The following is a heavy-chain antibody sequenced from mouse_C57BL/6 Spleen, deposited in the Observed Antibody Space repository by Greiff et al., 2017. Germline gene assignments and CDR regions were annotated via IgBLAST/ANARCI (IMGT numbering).Heavy chain of an antibody. CDR1: GYTFTSYW. J-gene: IGHJ1*03. V-gene: IGHV1-55*01. D-gene: IGHD1-1*01. CDR2: IYPGSGST. CDR3: ARVGFTTVVSTNFYV. Sequence: QVQLQQPGAELVKPGASVKMSCQASGYTFTSYWITWVKQRPGHGLEWIGDIYPGSGSTNYNEKFKSKATLTVATSSSTAYMPLSSLTSEDSAVYYSARVGFTTVVSTNFYVRGTVTTVTGSS.